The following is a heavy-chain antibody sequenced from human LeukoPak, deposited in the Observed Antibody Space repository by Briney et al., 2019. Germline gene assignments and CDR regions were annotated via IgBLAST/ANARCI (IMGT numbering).Heavy chain of an antibody. Sequence: GGSLRLSCVASGFTFSDYEINWVRQAPGKGLEWISYISSSGNIKYYADSVKGRFTISRDNAKSSLYLQMSSLRAEDTATYYCARPDQWGQGTVVTVSS. D-gene: IGHD1-14*01. V-gene: IGHV3-48*03. J-gene: IGHJ4*02. CDR3: ARPDQ. CDR1: GFTFSDYE. CDR2: ISSSGNIK.